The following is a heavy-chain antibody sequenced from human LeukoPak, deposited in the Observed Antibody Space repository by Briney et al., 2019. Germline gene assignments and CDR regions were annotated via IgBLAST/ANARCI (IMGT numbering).Heavy chain of an antibody. V-gene: IGHV1-69*06. CDR2: IIPIFGTA. D-gene: IGHD3-10*01. J-gene: IGHJ6*04. CDR3: ARGFVLSKFPNYYYYYGMDV. Sequence: SVKVSCKASGGTFGSYAISWVRQAPGQGLEWMGGIIPIFGTANYAQKFQGRVTITADKSTSTAYMELSSLRSEDTAVYYCARGFVLSKFPNYYYYYGMDVWGKGTTVTVSS. CDR1: GGTFGSYA.